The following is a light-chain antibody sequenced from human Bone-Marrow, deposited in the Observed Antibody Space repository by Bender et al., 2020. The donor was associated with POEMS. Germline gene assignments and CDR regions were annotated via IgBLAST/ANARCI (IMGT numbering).Light chain of an antibody. CDR1: NIGSKS. V-gene: IGLV3-21*03. CDR2: ADT. CDR3: QVWDSSSDHYV. Sequence: SYVLTQPPSVSVAPGNAARITCGGNNIGSKSVHWYQQKPGQAPVLFVYADTDRPSGIPERVPGATSGNTATLTISRVEAGDEADYYCQVWDSSSDHYVFGTGTKVTVL. J-gene: IGLJ1*01.